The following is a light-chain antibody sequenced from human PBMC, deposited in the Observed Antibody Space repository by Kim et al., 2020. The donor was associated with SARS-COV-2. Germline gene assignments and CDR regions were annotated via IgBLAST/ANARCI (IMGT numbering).Light chain of an antibody. J-gene: IGKJ4*01. V-gene: IGKV3-11*01. Sequence: PGEGATLSCRASHSVCISLAWYQQTPGQAPRLLIYDASIRATGIPDRFSGSGSGTDFTLTIGSLEPRDFAIYYCQQRGNWPPALTFGGGTKVDIK. CDR1: HSVCIS. CDR2: DAS. CDR3: QQRGNWPPALT.